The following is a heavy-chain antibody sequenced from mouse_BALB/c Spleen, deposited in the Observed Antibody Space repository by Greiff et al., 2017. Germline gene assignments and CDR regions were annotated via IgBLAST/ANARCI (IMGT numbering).Heavy chain of an antibody. CDR2: ISYSGST. Sequence: EVQLQQSGPSLVKPSQTLSLTCSVTGDSITSGYWNWIRKFPGNKLEYMGYISYSGSTYYNPSLKSRISITRDTSKNQYYLQLNSVTTEDTATYYCARPIYDGYYGAMDYWGQGTSVTVSS. D-gene: IGHD2-3*01. J-gene: IGHJ4*01. CDR3: ARPIYDGYYGAMDY. CDR1: GDSITSGY. V-gene: IGHV3-8*02.